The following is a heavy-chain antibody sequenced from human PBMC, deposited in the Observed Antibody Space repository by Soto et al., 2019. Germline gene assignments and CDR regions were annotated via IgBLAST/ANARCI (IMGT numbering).Heavy chain of an antibody. J-gene: IGHJ5*02. Sequence: SQTLSLTCVISGDSVSSNSAAWNWIRQSPSRGLEWLGRTYYRSKWYNDYAVSVKSRITINPDTSKNQFSLQLNSVTPEDTAVYYCARDRSIAVAAKLSNWFDPWGQGTLVTVSS. CDR2: TYYRSKWYN. CDR1: GDSVSSNSAA. CDR3: ARDRSIAVAAKLSNWFDP. V-gene: IGHV6-1*01. D-gene: IGHD6-19*01.